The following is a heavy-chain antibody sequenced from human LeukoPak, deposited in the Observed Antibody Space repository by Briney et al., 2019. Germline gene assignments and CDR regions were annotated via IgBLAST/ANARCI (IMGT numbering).Heavy chain of an antibody. V-gene: IGHV4-59*01. J-gene: IGHJ6*03. CDR2: IYYSGST. CDR3: ARDQTIFGSGGNYYYYMDV. Sequence: SETLSLTCTVSGGSISSYYWSWIRQPPGKGLEWIGYIYYSGSTNYNPSLKSRVTISVDTSKIQFALKLSSVTAADTAVYYCARDQTIFGSGGNYYYYMDVWGKGTTVTVSS. D-gene: IGHD3-3*01. CDR1: GGSISSYY.